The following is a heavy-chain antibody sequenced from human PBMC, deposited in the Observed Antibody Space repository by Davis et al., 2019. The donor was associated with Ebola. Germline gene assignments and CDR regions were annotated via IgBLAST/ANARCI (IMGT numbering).Heavy chain of an antibody. J-gene: IGHJ6*02. V-gene: IGHV4-34*01. CDR1: GASFSGYY. CDR2: INHSGSP. CDR3: ARNRIAGSSSFYYYYGMDV. D-gene: IGHD6-6*01. Sequence: SETLSLTCAVYGASFSGYYWSWIRSPPGKGLEWIGEINHSGSPNYNPSLKSRVTISVDTSKNQFSLKLSSVTAADTAVYYCARNRIAGSSSFYYYYGMDVWGQGTTVTVSS.